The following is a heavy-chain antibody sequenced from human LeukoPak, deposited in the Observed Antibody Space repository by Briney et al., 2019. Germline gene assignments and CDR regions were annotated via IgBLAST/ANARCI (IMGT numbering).Heavy chain of an antibody. V-gene: IGHV4-4*02. Sequence: SGTLSLTCAVSGGSISSSNWWSWVRQPPGKGLEWIGEIYHSGSTNYNPSLKSRVTISVDTSKNQFSLKLNSVTAADTAVYFCARTTEGGYTYDYFYYYYMDVWGKGTTVTISS. CDR1: GGSISSSNW. CDR3: ARTTEGGYTYDYFYYYYMDV. D-gene: IGHD5-18*01. J-gene: IGHJ6*03. CDR2: IYHSGST.